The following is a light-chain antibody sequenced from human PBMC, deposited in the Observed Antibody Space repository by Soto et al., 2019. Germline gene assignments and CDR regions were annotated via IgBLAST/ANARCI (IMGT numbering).Light chain of an antibody. V-gene: IGLV2-11*01. J-gene: IGLJ2*01. CDR2: DVS. Sequence: QSVLTQPRSVSGSPGQSVTISCTGTSSDVGTYNYVSWYQHHPGKAPKLMIYDVSQRPSGVPDRFSGSKSGNTASLTISGLQAEDESDYYFCSYAGSYTSVFGGGTKLTVL. CDR1: SSDVGTYNY. CDR3: CSYAGSYTSV.